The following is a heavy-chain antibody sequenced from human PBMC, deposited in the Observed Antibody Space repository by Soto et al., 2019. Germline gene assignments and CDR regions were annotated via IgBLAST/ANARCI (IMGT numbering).Heavy chain of an antibody. D-gene: IGHD7-27*01. J-gene: IGHJ4*02. CDR3: VKDTTAWRKVWGYDY. CDR2: IGVSDGSR. CDR1: GFTFSAYA. Sequence: GGSLRLSCAASGFTFSAYAMGCVRHPPGKGLEWVSSIGVSDGSRYYADSVKGRFSISRDNSENTVYLQMNGLRAEDTAVYYCVKDTTAWRKVWGYDYWDQRVQFTVSS. V-gene: IGHV3-23*01.